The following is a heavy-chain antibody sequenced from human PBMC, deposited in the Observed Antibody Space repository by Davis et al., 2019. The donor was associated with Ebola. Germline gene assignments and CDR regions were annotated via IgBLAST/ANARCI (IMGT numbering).Heavy chain of an antibody. CDR3: ARDPIRTTGLDKGDY. CDR1: GFTFSNNA. J-gene: IGHJ4*02. CDR2: ISGSGGST. V-gene: IGHV3-23*01. D-gene: IGHD3-9*01. Sequence: GESLKISCAASGFTFSNNAMSWVRQAPGKGLEWVSGISGSGGSTYYADSVKGRFTISRDNSKNTLYLQMNSLRAEDTAVYYCARDPIRTTGLDKGDYWGQGTLVTVSS.